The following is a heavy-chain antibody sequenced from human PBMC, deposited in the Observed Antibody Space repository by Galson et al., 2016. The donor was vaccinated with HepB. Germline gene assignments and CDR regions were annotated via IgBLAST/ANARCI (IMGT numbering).Heavy chain of an antibody. J-gene: IGHJ6*02. Sequence: SLRLSCAASGFTLDDYKMLWVRQAPGKGLEWVSLISWGSRSTYYAYSVKGRFTISRDNSKNSLYLQMNSLRTEDTALYYCGKDWGSLWESSGKGMDVWGQGTTVTVSS. V-gene: IGHV3-43*01. D-gene: IGHD3-10*01. CDR3: GKDWGSLWESSGKGMDV. CDR1: GFTLDDYK. CDR2: ISWGSRST.